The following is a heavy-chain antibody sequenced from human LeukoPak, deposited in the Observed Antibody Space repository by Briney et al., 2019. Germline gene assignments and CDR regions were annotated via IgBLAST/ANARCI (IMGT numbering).Heavy chain of an antibody. CDR1: GFTFSSYS. J-gene: IGHJ4*02. D-gene: IGHD2-2*01. V-gene: IGHV3-21*01. CDR2: ISSSSGCI. CDR3: ARDPRHCSSTSCYPD. Sequence: GGSVRLSCAASGFTFSSYSMNWVRKAPGKGLEWVSSISSSSGCIYYADSVKGRFTISRDNAKNSLYLQMNSLRAEDTAVYYCARDPRHCSSTSCYPDWGQGTLVTVSS.